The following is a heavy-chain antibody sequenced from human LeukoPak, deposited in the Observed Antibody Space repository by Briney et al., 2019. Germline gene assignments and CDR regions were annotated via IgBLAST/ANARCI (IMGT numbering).Heavy chain of an antibody. CDR1: GDSVSSNSAT. CDR3: ARAMRISAAGTFYFDY. D-gene: IGHD6-25*01. V-gene: IGHV6-1*01. J-gene: IGHJ4*02. CDR2: TYYRFKWYN. Sequence: SQTLSLTCAISGDSVSSNSATWNWIRQSPSRGLEWLGRTYYRFKWYNDYAVSVKSRITINPDTSKNQFSLQLNSVTPEDTAVYYCARAMRISAAGTFYFDYWGQGTLVTVSS.